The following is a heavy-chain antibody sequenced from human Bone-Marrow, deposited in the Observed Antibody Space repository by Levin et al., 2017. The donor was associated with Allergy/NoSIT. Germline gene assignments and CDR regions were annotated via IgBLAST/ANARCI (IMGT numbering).Heavy chain of an antibody. CDR1: GFSLTPSGVR. V-gene: IGHV2-5*02. Sequence: VSGPTLVKPTQTLTLTCTFSGFSLTPSGVRVGWIRQPPGKALEWLALIYLDDDKSYSPSLKTRLTITKDTSKNQVVLLMTSMDPVDTATYFCAHGGRAVTNAFDIWGQGTMVTVSS. CDR2: IYLDDDK. CDR3: AHGGRAVTNAFDI. J-gene: IGHJ3*02. D-gene: IGHD4-17*01.